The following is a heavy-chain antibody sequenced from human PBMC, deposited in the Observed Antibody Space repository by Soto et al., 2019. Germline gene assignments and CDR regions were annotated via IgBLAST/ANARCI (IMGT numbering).Heavy chain of an antibody. CDR1: GYSVSSNSAA. Sequence: PSQTLSLTCAISGYSVSSNSAAWNWIRQSPSRGLEWLGRTYYRSKWYNDYAVSVKSRITINPDTSKNQFSLQLNSVTPEDTAVYYCASTWYSSGPHRDYYYYGMDVWGQGTTVTVSS. CDR2: TYYRSKWYN. J-gene: IGHJ6*02. CDR3: ASTWYSSGPHRDYYYYGMDV. V-gene: IGHV6-1*01. D-gene: IGHD6-19*01.